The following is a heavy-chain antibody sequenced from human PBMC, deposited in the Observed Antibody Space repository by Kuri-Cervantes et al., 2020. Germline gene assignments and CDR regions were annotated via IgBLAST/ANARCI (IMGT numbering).Heavy chain of an antibody. V-gene: IGHV4-59*01. Sequence: GSLRLSCTVSGGSISSYYWSWIRQPPGKGLEWIGYIYYSGSTNYNPSLKSRVTISVDTSKNQFSLKLSSVTAADTAVYYCARPRSTSSGGWFDPWGQGTLVTVSS. D-gene: IGHD2-2*01. CDR3: ARPRSTSSGGWFDP. CDR2: IYYSGST. J-gene: IGHJ5*02. CDR1: GGSISSYY.